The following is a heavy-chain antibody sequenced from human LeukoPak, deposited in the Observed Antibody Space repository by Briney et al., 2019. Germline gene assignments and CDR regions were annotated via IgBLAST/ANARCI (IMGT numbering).Heavy chain of an antibody. J-gene: IGHJ4*02. Sequence: GGSLRLSCAASGFTFSSYTMNWVRQAPGKGLEWVSSISSNRDYIYNADSVKGRFIISRDNAKNSLYLQMNSLKAEDTAVYYCARDHCSSTSCFPSGTNYFDSWGQGTPVTVSS. D-gene: IGHD2-2*01. CDR2: ISSNRDYI. V-gene: IGHV3-21*01. CDR1: GFTFSSYT. CDR3: ARDHCSSTSCFPSGTNYFDS.